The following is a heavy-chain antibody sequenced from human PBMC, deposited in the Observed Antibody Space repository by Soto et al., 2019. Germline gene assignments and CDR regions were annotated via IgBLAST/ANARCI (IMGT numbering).Heavy chain of an antibody. CDR3: TRVTGHIAAAGTADSFDY. J-gene: IGHJ4*02. CDR2: IRSKAYGGTT. V-gene: IGHV3-49*03. Sequence: PGGSLRLSCTASGFTFGDYAMSWFRQAPGKGLEWVGFIRSKAYGGTTEYAASVKGRFTISRDDSKSIAYLQMNSLKTEDTAVYYCTRVTGHIAAAGTADSFDYWGQGTLVTVSS. D-gene: IGHD6-13*01. CDR1: GFTFGDYA.